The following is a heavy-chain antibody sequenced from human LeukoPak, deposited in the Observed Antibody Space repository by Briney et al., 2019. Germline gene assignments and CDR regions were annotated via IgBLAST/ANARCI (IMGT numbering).Heavy chain of an antibody. Sequence: ASVKVSCKAPGYTFTRYGISWVRQAPGQGLEWMGWINPNNGNTNYVQKLQGRVTMTTDTSTSTAYMELRSLRSDDTAVYYCARVGYDSSGRHRYAFDIWGQGTMVTVSS. D-gene: IGHD3-22*01. CDR3: ARVGYDSSGRHRYAFDI. V-gene: IGHV1-18*01. CDR1: GYTFTRYG. CDR2: INPNNGNT. J-gene: IGHJ3*02.